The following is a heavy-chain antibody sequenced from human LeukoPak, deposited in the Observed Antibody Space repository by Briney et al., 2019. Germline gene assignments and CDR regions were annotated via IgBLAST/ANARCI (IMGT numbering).Heavy chain of an antibody. CDR2: INPNSGGT. CDR1: GYTFTGYY. Sequence: ASVKVSCKASGYTFTGYYMHWVRQAPGQGLEWMGWINPNSGGTKTAQTFQGRVTMTRDTSISTAYMELCRLRSDDTAVYFCARSVVAGSGNFDYWGQGTLVTVSS. V-gene: IGHV1-2*02. CDR3: ARSVVAGSGNFDY. D-gene: IGHD6-19*01. J-gene: IGHJ4*02.